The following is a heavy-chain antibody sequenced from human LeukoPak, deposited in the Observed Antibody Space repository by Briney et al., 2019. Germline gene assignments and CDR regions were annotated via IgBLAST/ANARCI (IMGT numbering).Heavy chain of an antibody. CDR1: GGTFSSYA. CDR3: ARDQTPGIAGFDY. J-gene: IGHJ4*02. CDR2: IIPIFGTA. D-gene: IGHD6-13*01. V-gene: IGHV1-69*05. Sequence: SVKVSCKASGGTFSSYAISWVRQAPGQGLEWMGGIIPIFGTANYAQKFQGRVTITTDESTSTAYMELSSLRSEDTAAYYCARDQTPGIAGFDYWGQGTLVTVSS.